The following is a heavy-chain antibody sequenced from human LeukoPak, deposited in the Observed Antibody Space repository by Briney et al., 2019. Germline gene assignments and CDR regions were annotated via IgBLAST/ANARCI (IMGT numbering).Heavy chain of an antibody. Sequence: GGSLRLSCAVSGFTFSNYWMHWVRQAPGKGLVWVSRINSDGSSTNYADSVKGRFTISRANTKNTLYLQMNSLSAEDTAVYFCTRVGRPIYDYWGQGTLVTVSS. J-gene: IGHJ4*02. CDR1: GFTFSNYW. CDR3: TRVGRPIYDY. CDR2: INSDGSST. V-gene: IGHV3-74*01. D-gene: IGHD3-10*01.